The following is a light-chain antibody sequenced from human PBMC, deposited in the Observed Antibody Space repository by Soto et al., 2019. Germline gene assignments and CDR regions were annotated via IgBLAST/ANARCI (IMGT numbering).Light chain of an antibody. Sequence: EIVMTQSPGTLSLSPGERATLSCRASQSVTSSYLAWYQQKPGQAPRLLIYGASSRATGIPDRFGGSGSGTDFTLTISRLEPEDFAVYYCRQYGSSPYTFGQGTKLEIK. CDR3: RQYGSSPYT. J-gene: IGKJ2*01. CDR1: QSVTSSY. CDR2: GAS. V-gene: IGKV3-20*01.